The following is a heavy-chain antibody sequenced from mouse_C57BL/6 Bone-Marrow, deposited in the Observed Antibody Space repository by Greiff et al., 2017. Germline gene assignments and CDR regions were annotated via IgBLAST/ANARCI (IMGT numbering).Heavy chain of an antibody. Sequence: DVLLVESGEGLVKPGGSLKLSCAASGFTFSSYAMSWVRQTPEKRLEWVAYISSGGDYIYYADTVKGRFTISRDNARNTLYLQMSSLKSEDTAMYYCTRDEYYGSSDYYAMDYWGQGTSVTVSS. CDR3: TRDEYYGSSDYYAMDY. CDR2: ISSGGDYI. D-gene: IGHD1-1*01. J-gene: IGHJ4*01. V-gene: IGHV5-9-1*02. CDR1: GFTFSSYA.